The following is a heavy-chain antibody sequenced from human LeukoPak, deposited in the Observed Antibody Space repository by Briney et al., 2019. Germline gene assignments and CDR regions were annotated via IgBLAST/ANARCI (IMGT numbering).Heavy chain of an antibody. J-gene: IGHJ3*02. V-gene: IGHV4-59*08. CDR2: IYYSGST. CDR1: GGSISSYY. Sequence: PSETLSLTCTVSGGSISSYYWSWIRQPPGKGLEWIGYIYYSGSTNYNPSLKSRVTISVDTSKNQFSLKLSSVTAADTAVYYCARRDYYYDSSGYLRDAFDIWGQGTMVTVSS. D-gene: IGHD3-22*01. CDR3: ARRDYYYDSSGYLRDAFDI.